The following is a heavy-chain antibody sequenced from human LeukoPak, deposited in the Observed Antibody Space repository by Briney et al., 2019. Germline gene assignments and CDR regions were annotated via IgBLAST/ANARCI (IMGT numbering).Heavy chain of an antibody. CDR2: INHSGST. D-gene: IGHD3-10*01. CDR3: ARNYGYHGYFDY. V-gene: IGHV4-34*01. Sequence: PSETLSLTCAVYGGSFSGYYWSWIRQPPGKGLEWIGEINHSGSTNYNPSLKSRVTISVDTSKNQFSLKLSSVTAADTAVYYCARNYGYHGYFDYWGQGTLVTVSS. J-gene: IGHJ4*02. CDR1: GGSFSGYY.